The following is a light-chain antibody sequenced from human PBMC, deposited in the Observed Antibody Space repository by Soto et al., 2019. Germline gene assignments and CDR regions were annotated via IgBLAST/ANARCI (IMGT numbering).Light chain of an antibody. V-gene: IGLV3-21*04. CDR2: YDS. Sequence: SYELTQPPSVSVAPGKTARITCGGNNIGSKSVHWYQQKPGQAPVLVIYYDSARPSGIPERFSGSNSGNTATLTISRVGAGDEADYYCQVWDSSSDHLVVFGGGTKLTVL. CDR3: QVWDSSSDHLVV. CDR1: NIGSKS. J-gene: IGLJ2*01.